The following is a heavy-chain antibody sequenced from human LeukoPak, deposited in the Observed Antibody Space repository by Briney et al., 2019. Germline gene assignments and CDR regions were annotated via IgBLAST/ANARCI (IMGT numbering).Heavy chain of an antibody. V-gene: IGHV3-30*04. J-gene: IGHJ4*02. CDR2: ILYDGRSK. CDR3: ARAKNKNMETVIDY. D-gene: IGHD2/OR15-2a*01. Sequence: PGGTLSLSCAASGFTFSDYALHWVRQTPGKGLQSLTLILYDGRSKYYAHSVRGRFTVSRDNSKNTLDLQMNAVRPEDTAVYYCARAKNKNMETVIDYWGQGTLVTVSS. CDR1: GFTFSDYA.